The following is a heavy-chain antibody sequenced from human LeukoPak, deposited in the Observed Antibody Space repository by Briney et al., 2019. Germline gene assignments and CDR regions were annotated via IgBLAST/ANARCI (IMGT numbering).Heavy chain of an antibody. D-gene: IGHD3-22*01. V-gene: IGHV3-74*01. CDR3: ARVPYYGSSGFDFDY. J-gene: IGHJ4*02. CDR2: INSDGSST. CDR1: GFTFDDYT. Sequence: GGSLRLSCAASGFTFDDYTMHWVRQAPGKGLVWVSRINSDGSSTSYADSVQGRFTISRDNAKNTLFLQMNSLRAEDTAVYYCARVPYYGSSGFDFDYWGQGSLVTVSS.